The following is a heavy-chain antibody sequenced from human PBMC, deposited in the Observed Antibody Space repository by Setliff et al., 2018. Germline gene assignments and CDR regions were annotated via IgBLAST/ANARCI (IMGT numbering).Heavy chain of an antibody. V-gene: IGHV3-23*01. CDR2: VYNGNDET. D-gene: IGHD6-6*01. CDR3: AKRGHYSSSDGLSFDF. Sequence: GGSLRLSCVASGFTFSAYGMSWVRQAPGKGLEWVSSVYNGNDETKYADSVKARFTISRDRSKNTVYLQMNRLRAEDTAVYYCAKRGHYSSSDGLSFDFWGQGTQVTVS. J-gene: IGHJ4*02. CDR1: GFTFSAYG.